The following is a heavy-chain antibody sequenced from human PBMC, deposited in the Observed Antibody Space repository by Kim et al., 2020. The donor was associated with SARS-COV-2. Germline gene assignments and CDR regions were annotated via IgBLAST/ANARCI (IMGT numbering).Heavy chain of an antibody. CDR1: GYTFTSYA. CDR2: INAGNGNT. D-gene: IGHD3-10*01. CDR3: AREIEAMVRGVIEVWFDP. V-gene: IGHV1-3*01. J-gene: IGHJ5*02. Sequence: ASVKVSCKASGYTFTSYAMHWVRQAPGQRLEWMGWINAGNGNTKYSQKFQGRVTITRDTSASTAYMELSSLRSEDTAVYYCAREIEAMVRGVIEVWFDPWGQGTLVTVSS.